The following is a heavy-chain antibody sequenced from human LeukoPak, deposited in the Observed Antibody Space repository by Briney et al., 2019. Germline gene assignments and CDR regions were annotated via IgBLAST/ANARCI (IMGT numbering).Heavy chain of an antibody. Sequence: GASVKVSCKASGYTFTSYGISWVRQAPGQGLEWMGWISAYNGNTNYAQKLQGRVTMTTDTSTSTAYMELRSLRSDDTAVYYCARAVEWRELPQGMDVWGQGTTVTVSS. D-gene: IGHD1-26*01. CDR3: ARAVEWRELPQGMDV. J-gene: IGHJ6*02. CDR2: ISAYNGNT. V-gene: IGHV1-18*01. CDR1: GYTFTSYG.